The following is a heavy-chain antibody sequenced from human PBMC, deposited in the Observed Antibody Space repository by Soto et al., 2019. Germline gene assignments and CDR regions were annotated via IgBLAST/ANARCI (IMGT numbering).Heavy chain of an antibody. Sequence: QVQLAQSANEVKKPGASVRVSCKAAGYTFIRYGIAWVRQAPGQGLEWMGWISPYNDYTVYAQKFQGRVSMTADTSTRKEYMNLRGLKSDDTAVYYCARGGYYDNSWGKLSHYGLDVWGQGTSVSVSS. CDR3: ARGGYYDNSWGKLSHYGLDV. J-gene: IGHJ6*02. V-gene: IGHV1-18*01. CDR2: ISPYNDYT. CDR1: GYTFIRYG. D-gene: IGHD3-16*01.